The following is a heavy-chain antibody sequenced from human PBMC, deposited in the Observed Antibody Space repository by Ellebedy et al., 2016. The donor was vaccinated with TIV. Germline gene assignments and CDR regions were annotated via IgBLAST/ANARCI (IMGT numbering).Heavy chain of an antibody. CDR1: GFTFSSYE. CDR2: ISSSCSTI. D-gene: IGHD3-22*01. V-gene: IGHV3-48*03. Sequence: PGGSLRLSCAASGFTFSSYEMNWVRQAPGKGLEWVSYISSSCSTIYYADSVKGRFTISRDNAKNSLYLQMNSLRAEDTAVYYCARGRAVITTWFDPWGQGTLVTVSS. CDR3: ARGRAVITTWFDP. J-gene: IGHJ5*02.